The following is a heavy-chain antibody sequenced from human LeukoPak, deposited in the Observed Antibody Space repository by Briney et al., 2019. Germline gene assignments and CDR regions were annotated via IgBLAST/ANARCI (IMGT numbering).Heavy chain of an antibody. CDR2: INHSGST. J-gene: IGHJ5*02. CDR3: ARQGIAEDWFDP. CDR1: GGSFSGYY. D-gene: IGHD6-13*01. V-gene: IGHV4-34*01. Sequence: SETLSLTCAVYGGSFSGYYRSWIRQPPGKGLEWIGEINHSGSTYYNPSLKSRVTISVDTSKNQFSLKLSSVTAADTAVYYCARQGIAEDWFDPWGQGTLVTVSS.